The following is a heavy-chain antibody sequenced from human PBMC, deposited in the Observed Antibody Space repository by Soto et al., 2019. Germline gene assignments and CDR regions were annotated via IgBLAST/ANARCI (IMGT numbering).Heavy chain of an antibody. J-gene: IGHJ5*02. CDR2: IYYSGST. CDR3: ARQVFWSGPNWFDP. V-gene: IGHV4-39*01. D-gene: IGHD3-3*01. Sequence: SETLSLTCTVSGGSISSSSYYWGWIRQPPGKGLEWIGSIYYSGSTNYNPSLKGRVTISVDTSKNQFSLKLSSVTAADTAVYYCARQVFWSGPNWFDPWGQGTLVTVSS. CDR1: GGSISSSSYY.